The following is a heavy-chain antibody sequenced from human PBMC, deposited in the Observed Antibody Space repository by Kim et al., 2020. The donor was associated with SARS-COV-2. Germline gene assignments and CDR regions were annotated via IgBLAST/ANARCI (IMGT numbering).Heavy chain of an antibody. V-gene: IGHV3-30*18. CDR3: AKDIAAGSSWGDYYYYGMDD. J-gene: IGHJ6*02. CDR2: ISYDGSNK. Sequence: GGSLRLSCAASGFTFSSYGMHWVRQAPGKGLEWVAVISYDGSNKYSADSVKGRFTISSDNAKNTLYLQMNSLRAEDTAVYYCAKDIAAGSSWGDYYYYGMDDWGQGTTVTVSS. D-gene: IGHD6-13*01. CDR1: GFTFSSYG.